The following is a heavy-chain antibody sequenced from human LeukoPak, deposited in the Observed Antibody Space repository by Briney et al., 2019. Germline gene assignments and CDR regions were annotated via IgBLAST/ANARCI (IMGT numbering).Heavy chain of an antibody. D-gene: IGHD2-15*01. Sequence: SETLSLTCTVSGGSISSGGYYWCWIRQHPGKGLEWIGYIYYSGSTYYNPSLKSRVTISVDTSKNQFSLKLSSVTAADTAVYYCARGGIVVVVSGPFDYWGQGTLVTVSS. CDR1: GGSISSGGYY. CDR2: IYYSGST. V-gene: IGHV4-31*03. J-gene: IGHJ4*02. CDR3: ARGGIVVVVSGPFDY.